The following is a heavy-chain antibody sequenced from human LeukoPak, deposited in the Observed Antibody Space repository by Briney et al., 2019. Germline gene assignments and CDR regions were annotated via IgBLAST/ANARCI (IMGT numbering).Heavy chain of an antibody. CDR2: ISSSSSTI. D-gene: IGHD3-10*01. V-gene: IGHV3-48*01. J-gene: IGHJ4*02. CDR1: GFTFSSHS. Sequence: GGSLRLSCAASGFTFSSHSMNWVRQAPGKGLEWVSYISSSSSTIYYADSVKGRFTISRDNAKNSLYLQMNSLRAEDTAVYYCARRRRATMVRDRGYFDYWGQGTLVTVSS. CDR3: ARRRRATMVRDRGYFDY.